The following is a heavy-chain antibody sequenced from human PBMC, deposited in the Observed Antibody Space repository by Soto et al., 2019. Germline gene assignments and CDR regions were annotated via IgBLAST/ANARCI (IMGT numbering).Heavy chain of an antibody. D-gene: IGHD2-2*01. CDR1: GFTFSDSP. CDR2: IRSKADSYAT. J-gene: IGHJ5*02. CDR3: SSHSPEAMRRT. Sequence: EVQLVESGGGLVQPGGSLKLSCTASGFTFSDSPMHWVRQASGKGLEWVGRIRSKADSYATAYGASVKGRFTISRDDSKNTAYLQMNSLKTEDAAVYDCSSHSPEAMRRTWGQGTLATVSS. V-gene: IGHV3-73*02.